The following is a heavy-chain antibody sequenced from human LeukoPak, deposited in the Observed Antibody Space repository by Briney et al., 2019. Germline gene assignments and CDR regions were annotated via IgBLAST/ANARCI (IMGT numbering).Heavy chain of an antibody. D-gene: IGHD2-21*02. V-gene: IGHV3-33*06. J-gene: IGHJ4*02. CDR1: GFTFSSYG. Sequence: PARSLRLSCAASGFTFSSYGMHWVRQAPGKGLEWVAVIWYDGSNKYYADSVKGRFTISRDNSKNTLYLQMNSLRAEDTAVYYCAKDRHIVVVTAMDYWGQGTLVTVSS. CDR2: IWYDGSNK. CDR3: AKDRHIVVVTAMDY.